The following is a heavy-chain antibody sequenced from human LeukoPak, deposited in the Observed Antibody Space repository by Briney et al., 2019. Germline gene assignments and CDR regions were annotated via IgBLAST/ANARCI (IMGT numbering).Heavy chain of an antibody. J-gene: IGHJ6*02. V-gene: IGHV3-7*01. CDR1: GFTFSSYW. CDR3: AREFGISVVVPAAPYYYYGMDV. Sequence: PGGSLRLSCAASGFTFSSYWMSWVRQAPGKGLEWVANIKQDGSEKYYVDSVKGRLTISRDNAKNSLYLQMNSLRAEDTAVYYCAREFGISVVVPAAPYYYYGMDVWGQGTTVTVSS. CDR2: IKQDGSEK. D-gene: IGHD2-2*01.